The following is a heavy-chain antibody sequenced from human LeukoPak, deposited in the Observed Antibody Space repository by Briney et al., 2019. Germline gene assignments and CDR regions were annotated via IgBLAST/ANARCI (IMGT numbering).Heavy chain of an antibody. CDR1: GFTFSSYS. D-gene: IGHD1-26*01. J-gene: IGHJ4*02. CDR3: AGERWELPALDY. V-gene: IGHV3-21*01. Sequence: GGSLRLSCAASGFTFSSYSMNWVRQAPGKGLEWVSSISSSSSYIYYADSVKGRFTISRDNAKNSLYLQMNSLRAEDTAVYYCAGERWELPALDYWGQGTLVTVSS. CDR2: ISSSSSYI.